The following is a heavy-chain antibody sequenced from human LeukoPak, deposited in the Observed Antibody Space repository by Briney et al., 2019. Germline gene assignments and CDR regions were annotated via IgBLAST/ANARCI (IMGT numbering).Heavy chain of an antibody. D-gene: IGHD3-22*01. CDR1: GGSISSSSYY. V-gene: IGHV4-39*01. CDR3: ARHEYYYDSSGYYSY. J-gene: IGHJ4*02. Sequence: SETLSLTCTVSGGSISSSSYYWGWIRQPPGKGLEWIGSIYYSGSTYYNPSLKSRVTISVDTSKNQFSLKLSSVTAADTAVYYCARHEYYYDSSGYYSYWGQGTLVTVSS. CDR2: IYYSGST.